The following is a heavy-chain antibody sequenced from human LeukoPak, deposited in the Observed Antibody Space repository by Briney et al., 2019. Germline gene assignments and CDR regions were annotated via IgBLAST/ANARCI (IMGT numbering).Heavy chain of an antibody. V-gene: IGHV4-59*08. CDR1: GGSISNYY. J-gene: IGHJ5*02. D-gene: IGHD1-20*01. Sequence: SETLSLACTVSGGSISNYYWSWIRQPPGKGLEWIGYIYYSGSTNYNPSLKSRVTISVDTSKNQFSLKLTSMTATDTAVYYCASRITGTTFWFDPWGQGTLVTVSS. CDR3: ASRITGTTFWFDP. CDR2: IYYSGST.